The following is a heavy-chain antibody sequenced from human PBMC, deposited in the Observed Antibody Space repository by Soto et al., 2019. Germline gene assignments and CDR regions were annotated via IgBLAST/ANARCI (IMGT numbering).Heavy chain of an antibody. CDR1: GGTFSDYA. CDR2: IVPRFGSP. D-gene: IGHD4-4*01. J-gene: IGHJ6*02. Sequence: QVQLVQSGAEMRKPGSSLRVSCKASGGTFSDYAFSWVRQAPGQGLEWMGGIVPRFGSPNYAQKFVGRITITADPSSSTVYMALSSLRFDDTAVYFCARDRIQLLFVKYSLNGMDVWGQGNSIIVSS. CDR3: ARDRIQLLFVKYSLNGMDV. V-gene: IGHV1-69*01.